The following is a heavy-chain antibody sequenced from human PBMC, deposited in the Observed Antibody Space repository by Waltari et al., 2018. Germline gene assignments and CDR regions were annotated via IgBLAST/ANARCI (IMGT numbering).Heavy chain of an antibody. CDR1: GGSISSSSYY. J-gene: IGHJ2*01. CDR3: ARHPAMTIMLWYFDL. Sequence: QLQLQESGPGLVKPSETLSLTCTVSGGSISSSSYYWGWIRQPPGKGLAWIGRIYYSGSTYYNPSLKSRVTISVDTSKNQFSLKLSSVTAADTAVYYCARHPAMTIMLWYFDLWGRGTLVTVSS. V-gene: IGHV4-39*01. CDR2: IYYSGST. D-gene: IGHD2-8*01.